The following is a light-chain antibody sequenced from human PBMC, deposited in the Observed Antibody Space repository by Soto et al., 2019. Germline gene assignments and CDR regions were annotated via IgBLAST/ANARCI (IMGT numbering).Light chain of an antibody. V-gene: IGKV3-20*01. CDR1: QSVSNNY. CDR2: GAS. CDR3: QQYGGSLIYT. Sequence: EIVLTQSPGTLSLSPGERATLSCRASQSVSNNYLAWYQQKPGQAPRLLIYGASNRATGISDRFSGSGSGTDFTLTISRLEPEDFAVYSCQQYGGSLIYTFGQGTKLEIK. J-gene: IGKJ2*01.